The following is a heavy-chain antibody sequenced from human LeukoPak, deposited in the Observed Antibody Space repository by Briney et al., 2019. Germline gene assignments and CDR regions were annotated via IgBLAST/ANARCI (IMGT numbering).Heavy chain of an antibody. Sequence: SQTLSLTCAVSGGSISSGGYSWSWIRQPPGKGLEWIGYIYHSGSTYYNPSLKSRVTISVDRSKNQFSLKLSSVTAADTAVYYCARLTGDFYYFDYWGQGTLVTVSS. CDR3: ARLTGDFYYFDY. V-gene: IGHV4-30-2*01. CDR2: IYHSGST. CDR1: GGSISSGGYS. D-gene: IGHD7-27*01. J-gene: IGHJ4*02.